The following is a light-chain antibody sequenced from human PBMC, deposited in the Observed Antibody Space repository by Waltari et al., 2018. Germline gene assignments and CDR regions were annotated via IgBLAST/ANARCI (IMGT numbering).Light chain of an antibody. CDR1: QSISNY. Sequence: DIQMTQSPSTLSASVGDRVTITCRASQSISNYLAWYQQTPGKAPKLLIYLASGLQSGVPLRFSGSGSGTEFTLTISSLQPDDFATYYCQQYDSYSTFGQGTKVEIK. V-gene: IGKV1-5*03. J-gene: IGKJ1*01. CDR2: LAS. CDR3: QQYDSYST.